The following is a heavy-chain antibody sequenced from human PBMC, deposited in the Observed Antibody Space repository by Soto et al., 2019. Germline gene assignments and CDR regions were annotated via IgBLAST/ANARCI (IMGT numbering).Heavy chain of an antibody. V-gene: IGHV3-23*01. Sequence: GGSLRLSCVASGFVFSDYAMSWVRQAPGKGLEWVSAISAGGDTYYADSVKGRFTVSRANSKNTLYLQMNSLRAKDTAIYYCANVPIWCGGSSCYTEGFDSWGQGTLVPVSS. D-gene: IGHD2-21*01. CDR2: ISAGGDT. J-gene: IGHJ4*02. CDR1: GFVFSDYA. CDR3: ANVPIWCGGSSCYTEGFDS.